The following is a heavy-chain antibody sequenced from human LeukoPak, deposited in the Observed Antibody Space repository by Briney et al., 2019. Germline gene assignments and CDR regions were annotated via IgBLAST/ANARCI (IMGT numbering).Heavy chain of an antibody. CDR1: GYTFTSYA. Sequence: ASVKVSCKASGYTFTSYAMHWVRQAPGQRLEWMGWINAGNGNTKYSQKFQGRVTITRDTSASTAYMELSSLRSEDTAVYYCARVGTIFGVTSRYWFDPWGQGTLVTASS. J-gene: IGHJ5*02. V-gene: IGHV1-3*01. CDR2: INAGNGNT. D-gene: IGHD3-3*01. CDR3: ARVGTIFGVTSRYWFDP.